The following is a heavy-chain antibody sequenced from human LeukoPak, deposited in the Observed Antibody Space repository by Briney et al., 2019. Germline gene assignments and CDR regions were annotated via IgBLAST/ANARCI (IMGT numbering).Heavy chain of an antibody. J-gene: IGHJ4*02. Sequence: GGSQRLFWGSSGFIFSSYSMNWVRQAGGEGREWVTYISSSSSTIYYADSVKGRFTISRDNAKNSLYLQMNSLRAEDTAVYYCARRYDFWSGYSTDYFDYWGQGTLVTASS. V-gene: IGHV3-48*01. CDR3: ARRYDFWSGYSTDYFDY. CDR1: GFIFSSYS. CDR2: ISSSSSTI. D-gene: IGHD3-3*01.